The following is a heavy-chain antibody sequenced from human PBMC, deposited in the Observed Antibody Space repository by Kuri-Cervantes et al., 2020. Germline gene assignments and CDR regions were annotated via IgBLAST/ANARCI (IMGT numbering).Heavy chain of an antibody. V-gene: IGHV3-33*06. Sequence: GGSLRLSCAASGFTFSSYGMHWVRQAPGKGLEWVAAIWYDGSNKYYADSVKGRFTISRDNSKNTLYLQMNSLRAEDTAVYYCAKGDIPGDNWGQGTLVTVSS. CDR2: IWYDGSNK. CDR3: AKGDIPGDN. J-gene: IGHJ4*02. CDR1: GFTFSSYG. D-gene: IGHD2-15*01.